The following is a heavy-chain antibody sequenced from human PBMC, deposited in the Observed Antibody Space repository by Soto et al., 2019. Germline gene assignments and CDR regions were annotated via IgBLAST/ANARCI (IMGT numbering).Heavy chain of an antibody. Sequence: EVQLVESGGGLVQPGGSLRLSCAASGFTFSRNAMHWVRQAPGKGLEYVSAISSNGGSTYYGNSVKGRFTISRDNSQITMYLQMGSLRAEDMAVYYCARGGSDYYFDYWGQGTLVTVSS. J-gene: IGHJ4*02. CDR3: ARGGSDYYFDY. CDR2: ISSNGGST. D-gene: IGHD2-21*02. CDR1: GFTFSRNA. V-gene: IGHV3-64*01.